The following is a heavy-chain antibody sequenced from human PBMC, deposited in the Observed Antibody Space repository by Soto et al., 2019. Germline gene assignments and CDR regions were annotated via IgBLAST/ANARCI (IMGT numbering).Heavy chain of an antibody. V-gene: IGHV4-59*01. CDR2: IYYSGST. D-gene: IGHD6-19*01. J-gene: IGHJ6*02. CDR3: ARDKWIAVAGLNYYYYGMDV. CDR1: GGSISSYY. Sequence: SETLSLTCTVSGGSISSYYWSWIRQPPGKGLEWIGYIYYSGSTNYNPSLKSRVTISVDTSKNQFSLKLSSVTAADTAVYYCARDKWIAVAGLNYYYYGMDVWGQGTTVTVS.